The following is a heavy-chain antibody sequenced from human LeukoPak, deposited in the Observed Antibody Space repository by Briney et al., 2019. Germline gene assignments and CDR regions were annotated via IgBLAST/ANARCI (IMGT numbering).Heavy chain of an antibody. CDR3: ARYEDSNYYYFDY. D-gene: IGHD4-11*01. CDR2: IWYDGSNK. V-gene: IGHV3-33*01. J-gene: IGHJ4*02. CDR1: GFTFSSYG. Sequence: GGSLRLSCAASGFTFSSYGMHWVRQAPGKGLEWVAVIWYDGSNKYYADSVKGRFTISRDNSKNTLYLQMNSLRAEDTAVYYCARYEDSNYYYFDYWGQGTLVTVSS.